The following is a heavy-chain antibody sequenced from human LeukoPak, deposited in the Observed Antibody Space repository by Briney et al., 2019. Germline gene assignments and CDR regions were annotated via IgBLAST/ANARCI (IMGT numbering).Heavy chain of an antibody. CDR1: GYTFTNYD. V-gene: IGHV1-8*01. J-gene: IGHJ5*02. CDR2: MNPNSGDT. Sequence: ASVKVSCKTSGYTFTNYDINWVRQATGQGLEWMGWMNPNSGDTGYAQKFQGRVTMTRNTSISTAYMELSSLRSEDTAVYYCARPHCSSTDCHPPEWFDPWGQGTLVTVSS. D-gene: IGHD2-2*01. CDR3: ARPHCSSTDCHPPEWFDP.